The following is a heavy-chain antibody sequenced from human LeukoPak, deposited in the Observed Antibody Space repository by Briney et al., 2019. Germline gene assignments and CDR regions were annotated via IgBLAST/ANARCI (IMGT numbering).Heavy chain of an antibody. V-gene: IGHV3-48*03. Sequence: GRSLRLSCAASGFTFNTYAMNWVRQAPGKGLEWFAYIPSNGSNKYYADYVKGRFTFSRDNAKNTLYLQMNSLRAEDTAVYYCARGGWNYVFNYWGQGTLVTVSS. D-gene: IGHD1-7*01. CDR3: ARGGWNYVFNY. CDR2: IPSNGSNK. CDR1: GFTFNTYA. J-gene: IGHJ4*02.